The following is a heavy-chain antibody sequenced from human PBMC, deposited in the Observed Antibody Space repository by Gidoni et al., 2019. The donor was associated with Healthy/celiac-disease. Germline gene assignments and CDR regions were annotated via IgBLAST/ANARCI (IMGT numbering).Heavy chain of an antibody. Sequence: SYAMSWVRQAPGKQLEWVSAISGSNGNTYYADSVKGRFTISRDNSKNTLYLQMNSLRAEDTAVYYCAKGRGGYKSSFDYWGQGTLVTVSS. V-gene: IGHV3-23*01. CDR3: AKGRGGYKSSFDY. D-gene: IGHD5-12*01. CDR1: SYA. CDR2: ISGSNGNT. J-gene: IGHJ4*02.